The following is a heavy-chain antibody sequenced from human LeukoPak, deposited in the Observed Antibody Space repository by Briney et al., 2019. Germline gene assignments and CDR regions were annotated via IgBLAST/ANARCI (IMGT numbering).Heavy chain of an antibody. Sequence: ASVNVSCKASGGTFSSYAISWVRQAPGQGLGWMVGIIPIFGTANYAQKFQGRVTITADESTSTAYMELSSLRSEDTAVYYCARDPRGSYLGSFDNWGQGTLVTVSS. CDR1: GGTFSSYA. CDR3: ARDPRGSYLGSFDN. V-gene: IGHV1-69*13. CDR2: IIPIFGTA. D-gene: IGHD1-26*01. J-gene: IGHJ4*02.